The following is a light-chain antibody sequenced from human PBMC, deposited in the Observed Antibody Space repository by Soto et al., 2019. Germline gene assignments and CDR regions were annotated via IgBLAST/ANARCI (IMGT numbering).Light chain of an antibody. Sequence: DVPMTQSPSTLSASVGDRVTITCRASQSVTSWLAWYQQKPGKAPKVLIYDASSLESGVPSRFSGSGSGTEFTLTISSLHPDDFATYCCHHYNSYPGTFGQGTKVEIK. V-gene: IGKV1-5*01. CDR3: HHYNSYPGT. J-gene: IGKJ1*01. CDR1: QSVTSW. CDR2: DAS.